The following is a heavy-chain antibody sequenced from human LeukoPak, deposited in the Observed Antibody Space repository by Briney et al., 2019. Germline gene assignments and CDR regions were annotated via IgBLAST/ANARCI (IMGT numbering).Heavy chain of an antibody. J-gene: IGHJ3*02. CDR2: ISYDGYDK. CDR1: GFTFNDYA. Sequence: GRSLRLSCAASGFTFNDYAMYWVRQTPGKGLEWVTLISYDGYDKSYADSVRGRFTISRDNAKNSLYLQMNSLRAEDTAVYYCARDQGLRQWLTGDDAFDMRGQGTMVTVSS. CDR3: ARDQGLRQWLTGDDAFDM. D-gene: IGHD6-19*01. V-gene: IGHV3-30-3*01.